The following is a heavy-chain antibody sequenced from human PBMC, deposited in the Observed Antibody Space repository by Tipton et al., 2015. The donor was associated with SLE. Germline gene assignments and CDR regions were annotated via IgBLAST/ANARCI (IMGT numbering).Heavy chain of an antibody. CDR3: AGTDETGGSPIVATTRVDY. V-gene: IGHV4-34*01. CDR2: INHSGST. Sequence: TLSLTCAVYGGSFSGYYWSWIRQPPGKGLEWIGEINHSGSTNYNPSLKSRVTISVDTSKNRFSRKLSSVTAADTAVYYCAGTDETGGSPIVATTRVDYWGQGTLVTVSS. CDR1: GGSFSGYY. J-gene: IGHJ4*02. D-gene: IGHD5-12*01.